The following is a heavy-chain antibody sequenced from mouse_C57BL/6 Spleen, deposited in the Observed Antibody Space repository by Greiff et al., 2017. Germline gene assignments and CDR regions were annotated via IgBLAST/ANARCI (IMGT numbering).Heavy chain of an antibody. D-gene: IGHD1-1*01. CDR3: ARRSYGSSYYFDY. CDR2: ISGGGGNT. CDR1: GFTFSSYT. J-gene: IGHJ2*01. Sequence: EVQLQQSGGGLVKPGGSLKLSCAASGFTFSSYTMSWVRQTPEKRLEWVATISGGGGNTYYPDSVKGRFTISRDNAKNTLYLQMSSLRSEDTALYYCARRSYGSSYYFDYWGQGTTLTVSS. V-gene: IGHV5-9*01.